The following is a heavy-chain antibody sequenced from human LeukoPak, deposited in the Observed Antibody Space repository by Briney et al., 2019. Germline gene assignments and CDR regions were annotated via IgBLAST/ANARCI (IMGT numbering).Heavy chain of an antibody. CDR2: INHSGST. Sequence: SETLSLTCAVYGGSFSGYYWSWIRQPPGKGLEWIGEINHSGSTNYNPSLKSRVTISVDTSKNQFSLKLSSVTAADTAVYYCARGIRGYSYGYRLENYYSDYWGQGTLVTVSS. V-gene: IGHV4-34*01. J-gene: IGHJ4*02. D-gene: IGHD5-18*01. CDR1: GGSFSGYY. CDR3: ARGIRGYSYGYRLENYYSDY.